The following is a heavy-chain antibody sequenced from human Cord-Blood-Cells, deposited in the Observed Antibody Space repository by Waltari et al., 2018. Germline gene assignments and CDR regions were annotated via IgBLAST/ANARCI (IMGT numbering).Heavy chain of an antibody. CDR1: GFTFSGHW. CDR2: IKQDGSEK. CDR3: ARDSGDFDY. Sequence: EVQLVESGGGLVQPGGSLRLSCAASGFTFSGHWLSWVRQAPGKGLEWVANIKQDGSEKYYVDSVKGRFTISRDNAKNSLYLQMNSLRAEDTAVYYCARDSGDFDYWGQGTLVTVSS. D-gene: IGHD2-21*01. J-gene: IGHJ4*02. V-gene: IGHV3-7*01.